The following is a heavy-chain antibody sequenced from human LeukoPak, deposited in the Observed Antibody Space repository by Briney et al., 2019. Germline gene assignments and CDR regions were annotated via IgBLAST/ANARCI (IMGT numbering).Heavy chain of an antibody. D-gene: IGHD1-26*01. V-gene: IGHV3-23*01. CDR3: AKDPREWELLVGQYYFDY. CDR1: GFTFSSYA. Sequence: PGGSLRLSCAASGFTFSSYAVSWVRQAPGKGLEWVSAISGSGGSTYYADSVKGRFTISRDNSKNTLYLQMNSLRAEDTAVYYCAKDPREWELLVGQYYFDYWGQGTLVTVSS. J-gene: IGHJ4*02. CDR2: ISGSGGST.